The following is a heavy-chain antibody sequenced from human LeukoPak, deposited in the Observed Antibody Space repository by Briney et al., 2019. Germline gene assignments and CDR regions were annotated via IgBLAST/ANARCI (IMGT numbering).Heavy chain of an antibody. CDR2: IYYSGST. D-gene: IGHD7-27*01. V-gene: IGHV4-39*07. CDR1: GGSISSGGYY. CDR3: ASVHFNWGSSCYFDY. Sequence: SQTLSLTCTVSGGSISSGGYYWGWIRQPPGKGLEWIGSIYYSGSTYYNPSLKSRVTISVDTSKNQFSLKLSSVTAADTAVYYCASVHFNWGSSCYFDYWGQGTLVTVSS. J-gene: IGHJ4*02.